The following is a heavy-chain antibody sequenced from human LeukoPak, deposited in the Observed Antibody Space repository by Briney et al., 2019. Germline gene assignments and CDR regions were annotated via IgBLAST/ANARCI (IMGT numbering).Heavy chain of an antibody. J-gene: IGHJ6*02. V-gene: IGHV1-18*01. D-gene: IGHD3-10*01. CDR1: GYTFTSYG. CDR2: ISAYNGNT. Sequence: ASVKVSRKASGYTFTSYGISWVRQAPGQGLEWMGWISAYNGNTNYAQKLQGRVTMTTDTSTSTAYMELRSLRSDDTAVYYCARDRPSSDGSGSYTYYYYYGMDVWSQGTTVTVSS. CDR3: ARDRPSSDGSGSYTYYYYYGMDV.